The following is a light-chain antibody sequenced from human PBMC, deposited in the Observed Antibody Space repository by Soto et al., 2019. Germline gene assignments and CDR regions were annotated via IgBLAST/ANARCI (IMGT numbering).Light chain of an antibody. CDR1: KLGDKY. Sequence: SYALTQPPSVSVSPGQTASITCSGDKLGDKYASWYQQKPGQSPVLVIYQGTKRPSGIPERFSGSNSGNTATLTISGTQAMDEADYYCQAWDSSIVVFGGGTKVTVL. CDR2: QGT. V-gene: IGLV3-1*01. CDR3: QAWDSSIVV. J-gene: IGLJ2*01.